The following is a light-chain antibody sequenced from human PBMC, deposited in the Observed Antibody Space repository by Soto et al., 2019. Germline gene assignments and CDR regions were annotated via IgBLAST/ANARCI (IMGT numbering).Light chain of an antibody. CDR1: TGTVTSGYY. CDR3: LLYYLGGRF. J-gene: IGLJ1*01. V-gene: IGLV7-43*01. CDR2: STG. Sequence: QTVVTQEPSLTVSPGGTVTLTCASSTGTVTSGYYPNWFQQKPGQAPRPLIYSTGDRHSWTPARFSCSLLGGKAALTLSGVQPEDEAEYYCLLYYLGGRFFGTGTKLTVL.